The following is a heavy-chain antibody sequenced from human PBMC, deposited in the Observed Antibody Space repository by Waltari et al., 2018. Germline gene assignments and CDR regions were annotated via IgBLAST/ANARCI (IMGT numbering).Heavy chain of an antibody. Sequence: QVQLQESGPGLVKPSETLSLTCTVSGGSISSYYWSWIRQPPGKGLEWIGYIYYSGSTNYNPSLKSRVTISVDTSKNQFSLKLSSVTAADTAVYYCARVPPSYYDSSGYYYFDYWGQGTLVTVSS. V-gene: IGHV4-59*01. CDR2: IYYSGST. CDR1: GGSISSYY. CDR3: ARVPPSYYDSSGYYYFDY. J-gene: IGHJ4*02. D-gene: IGHD3-22*01.